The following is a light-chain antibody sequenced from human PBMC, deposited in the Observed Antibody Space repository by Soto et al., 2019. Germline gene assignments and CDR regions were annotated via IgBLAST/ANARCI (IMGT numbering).Light chain of an antibody. CDR2: EDN. Sequence: NFMLTQPHSVSESPGKTVTISSTRSSGRIASNYVQWYQQRPGSTPTTVIYEDNQRPSGVPDRFSGSIDSSSNSASLTISGLQTEDEADYYCQSYDSSSPVVFGGGTKLTVL. V-gene: IGLV6-57*04. CDR1: SGRIASNY. J-gene: IGLJ2*01. CDR3: QSYDSSSPVV.